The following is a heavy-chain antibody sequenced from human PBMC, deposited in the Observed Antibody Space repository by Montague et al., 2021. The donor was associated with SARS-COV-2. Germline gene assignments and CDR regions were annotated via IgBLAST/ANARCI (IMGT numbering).Heavy chain of an antibody. V-gene: IGHV3-7*01. CDR3: AREYFDNSGMGHY. CDR1: GFPFSSYW. J-gene: IGHJ4*02. Sequence: SRSLSFAASGFPFSSYWMSWFRQAPGKGLEWVANIKEDGSEKKYVGSVKGRFTISRDNAKDSLYLQMNSLRAEDTAVYYCAREYFDNSGMGHYWGQGTLVTVSS. D-gene: IGHD3-22*01. CDR2: IKEDGSEK.